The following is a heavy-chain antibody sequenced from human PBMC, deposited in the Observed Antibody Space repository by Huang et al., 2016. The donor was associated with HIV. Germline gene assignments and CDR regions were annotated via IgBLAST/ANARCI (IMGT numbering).Heavy chain of an antibody. Sequence: VESGGRLVQPGGSIRLSCVGSTFTFGAYWMSWVRQTPGKGVEWVANIRQDESEKYYVDSVKGRFNISRDNAKKVLFLEMNNVTVEDTATYYCATKTGAMDIWGQGTTVTVS. J-gene: IGHJ6*02. D-gene: IGHD1-7*01. CDR1: TFTFGAYW. CDR3: ATKTGAMDI. V-gene: IGHV3-7*03. CDR2: IRQDESEK.